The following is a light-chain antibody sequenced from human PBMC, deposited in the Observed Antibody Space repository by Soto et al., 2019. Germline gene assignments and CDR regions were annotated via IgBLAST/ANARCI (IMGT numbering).Light chain of an antibody. J-gene: IGKJ2*01. CDR2: DAS. CDR3: QQRSNWPT. Sequence: EIVLTQSPATLSLSPGERATLSCRASQSLSASLAWYQQKPGQAPRLLIYDASTRATGIPARFSGSGSGTDFSLTISNLEPEDFAVYYCQQRSNWPTFGQGTKLEIK. V-gene: IGKV3-11*01. CDR1: QSLSAS.